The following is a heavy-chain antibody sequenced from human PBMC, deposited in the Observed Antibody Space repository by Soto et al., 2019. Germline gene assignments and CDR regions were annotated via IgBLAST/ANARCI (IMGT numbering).Heavy chain of an antibody. CDR3: SRSLNS. J-gene: IGHJ4*02. CDR1: GFTFSTYW. Sequence: GGSLRLSCAASGFTFSTYWMDWVRQTPGKGLEWVANINQDGSEKNYVDSVKGRFTIFRDNAKNSLYLQMSSLTAEDSALYYCSRSLNSWGQGTLVTVS. V-gene: IGHV3-7*01. CDR2: INQDGSEK.